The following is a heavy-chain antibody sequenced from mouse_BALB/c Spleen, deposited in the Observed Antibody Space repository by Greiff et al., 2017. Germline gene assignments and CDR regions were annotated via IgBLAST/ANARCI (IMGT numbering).Heavy chain of an antibody. CDR1: GFSLTSYG. CDR2: IWAGGST. V-gene: IGHV2-9*02. D-gene: IGHD2-2*01. CDR3: AIIYYGYDGFAY. J-gene: IGHJ3*01. Sequence: VMLVESGPGLVAPSQSLSITCTVSGFSLTSYGVHWVRQPPGKGLEWLGVIWAGGSTNYNSALMSRLSISKDNSKSQVFLKMNSLQTDDTAMYYCAIIYYGYDGFAYWGQGTLVTVSA.